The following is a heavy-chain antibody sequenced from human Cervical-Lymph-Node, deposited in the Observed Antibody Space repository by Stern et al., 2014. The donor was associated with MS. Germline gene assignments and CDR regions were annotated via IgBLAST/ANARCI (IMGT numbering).Heavy chain of an antibody. V-gene: IGHV1-69*04. Sequence: VQLVQSGAEVKKAGSSGEVSCKASGGTFRSYTISGVRQAPGQRLEWMGRIIPILGIANYAQKFQGRVTITADKSTSTAYMELSSLRSEDTAVYYCASENDEDGYNLDYWGQGTLVTVSS. D-gene: IGHD5-24*01. J-gene: IGHJ4*02. CDR3: ASENDEDGYNLDY. CDR2: IIPILGIA. CDR1: GGTFRSYT.